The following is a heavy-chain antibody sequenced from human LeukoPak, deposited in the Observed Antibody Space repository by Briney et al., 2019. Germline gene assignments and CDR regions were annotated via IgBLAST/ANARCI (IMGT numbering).Heavy chain of an antibody. V-gene: IGHV3-53*01. CDR1: GFTVSSNY. D-gene: IGHD4-11*01. Sequence: GGSLRLSCAASGFTVSSNYMSWVRQAPGKGLEWVSVIYRGNNTYYADSVKGRFTISRDNSRNTLYLQMNSLRAEDTAIYYCAREGSNYGPFDYWGQRTLVTVSS. CDR3: AREGSNYGPFDY. CDR2: IYRGNNT. J-gene: IGHJ4*02.